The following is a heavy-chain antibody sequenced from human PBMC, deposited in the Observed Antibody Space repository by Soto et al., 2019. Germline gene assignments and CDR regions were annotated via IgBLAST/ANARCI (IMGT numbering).Heavy chain of an antibody. D-gene: IGHD3-16*01. V-gene: IGHV3-66*01. Sequence: GSLRLSCAVSGFSASGMYMTWVRQVPGKGLEWISLLYTDDTAYYADSVKGRFTISKDSSKDTLFLQMNGLRAEDTAVYYCARVDTLYADVDYWGQGTLVTVSS. CDR3: ARVDTLYADVDY. CDR1: GFSASGMY. J-gene: IGHJ4*02. CDR2: LYTDDTA.